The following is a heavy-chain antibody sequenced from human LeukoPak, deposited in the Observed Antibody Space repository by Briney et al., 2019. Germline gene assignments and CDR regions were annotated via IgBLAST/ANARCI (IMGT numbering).Heavy chain of an antibody. CDR3: ARVKLVHGWFDP. J-gene: IGHJ5*02. CDR1: GYTFTSYG. D-gene: IGHD1/OR15-1a*01. CDR2: ISAYNGNT. Sequence: ASVKVSCKASGYTFTSYGISWVRQAPGQGLEWMGWISAYNGNTNYAQKLQGRVTMTTDTPTSTAYMELRSLRSDDTAVYYCARVKLVHGWFDPWGQGTLVTVSS. V-gene: IGHV1-18*01.